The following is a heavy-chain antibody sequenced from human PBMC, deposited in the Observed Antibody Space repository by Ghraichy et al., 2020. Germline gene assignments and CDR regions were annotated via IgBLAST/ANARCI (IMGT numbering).Heavy chain of an antibody. J-gene: IGHJ5*02. V-gene: IGHV3-21*06. CDR1: GFSFTTYT. Sequence: GGSLRLSCAASGFSFTTYTMNWVRQAPGKGLEWVASISSSSNYIYYSGSVEGRFTISRNTAKSSLYLQMNGLRAEDTGVYYCARSSGSFYEGHWFDPWGQGTLVIVSS. CDR2: ISSSSNYI. D-gene: IGHD1-26*01. CDR3: ARSSGSFYEGHWFDP.